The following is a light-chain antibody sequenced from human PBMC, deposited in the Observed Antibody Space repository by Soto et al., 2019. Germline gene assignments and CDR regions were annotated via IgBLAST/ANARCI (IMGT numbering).Light chain of an antibody. CDR3: QEYGSSRT. J-gene: IGKJ1*01. CDR2: GAS. Sequence: EIVLTQSPGTLSLSPGERATLSCGASQSVSRSYLAWYQQKPGQAPRLLIYGASSRATGIPDRFSGSGSGTDFTITISRLEPEDFAIYYCQEYGSSRTFGQGTKVEIK. CDR1: QSVSRSY. V-gene: IGKV3-20*01.